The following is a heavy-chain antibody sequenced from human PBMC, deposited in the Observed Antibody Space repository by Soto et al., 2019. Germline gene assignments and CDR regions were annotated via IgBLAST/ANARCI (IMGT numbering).Heavy chain of an antibody. CDR3: ASLNCRGGSCYSEGH. J-gene: IGHJ4*02. CDR1: GGSIIRSGSY. D-gene: IGHD2-15*01. Sequence: SETLSLTCTVSGGSIIRSGSYWIWARQPPGKGLEWIGSLYYSGSKWYSPSVESRVTISGDTSNNQFSLSLTSVTAADTAVYYCASLNCRGGSCYSEGHWGPGTLVTVSS. V-gene: IGHV4-39*01. CDR2: LYYSGSK.